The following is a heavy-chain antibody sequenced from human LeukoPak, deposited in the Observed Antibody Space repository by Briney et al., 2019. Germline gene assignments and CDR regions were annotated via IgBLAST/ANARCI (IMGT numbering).Heavy chain of an antibody. CDR3: ARAGQQTAQRWYYYYMDV. CDR2: IYTSGST. J-gene: IGHJ6*03. Sequence: SQTPSLTCTVSGGSISSGSYYWSWIRQPAGKGLEWIGRIYTSGSTNYNPSLKSRVTISVDTSKNQFSLKLSSVTAADTAVYYCARAGQQTAQRWYYYYMDVWGKGTTVTISS. D-gene: IGHD6-13*01. CDR1: GGSISSGSYY. V-gene: IGHV4-61*02.